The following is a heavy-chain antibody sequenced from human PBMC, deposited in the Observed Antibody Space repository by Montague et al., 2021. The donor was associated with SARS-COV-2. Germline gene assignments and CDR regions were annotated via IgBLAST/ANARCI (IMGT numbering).Heavy chain of an antibody. Sequence: SLRLSCAASGFTFSSYWMSWVRQAPGKGLEWVANIKQDGSEKYYVDSVEGRFTISRDNAKNSLYLQMNNLRAEDTAVYYCARVGSSSWYFDYWGQGTLVTVSS. CDR1: GFTFSSYW. V-gene: IGHV3-7*01. D-gene: IGHD6-13*01. J-gene: IGHJ4*02. CDR2: IKQDGSEK. CDR3: ARVGSSSWYFDY.